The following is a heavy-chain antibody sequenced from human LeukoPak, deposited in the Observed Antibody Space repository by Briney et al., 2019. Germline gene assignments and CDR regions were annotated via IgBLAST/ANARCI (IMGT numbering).Heavy chain of an antibody. CDR1: GDSISSSNYC. CDR3: ARGTRGFGQRAFDI. J-gene: IGHJ3*02. CDR2: LYFSGST. V-gene: IGHV4-39*07. D-gene: IGHD3-10*01. Sequence: SETLSLTCTVSGDSISSSNYCWGWIRQPPGKGLEWIGSLYFSGSTNYNPSLKSRVTMSVDTSKNQFSLKLSSVTAADTAVYYCARGTRGFGQRAFDIWGQGTMVTVSS.